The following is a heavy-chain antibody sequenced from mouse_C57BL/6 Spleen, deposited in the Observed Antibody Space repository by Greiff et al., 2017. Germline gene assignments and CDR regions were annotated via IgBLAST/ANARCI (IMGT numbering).Heavy chain of an antibody. CDR3: ARPYYYGSSYVHWFAY. D-gene: IGHD1-1*01. CDR2: ISSGSSTI. J-gene: IGHJ3*01. Sequence: EVHLVESGGGLVKPGGSLKLSCAASGFTFSDYGMHWVRQAPEKGLEWVAYISSGSSTIYYADTVKGRFTISRDNAKNTLFLQMTSLRTEDTAMYYCARPYYYGSSYVHWFAYWGPGTLVTVSA. CDR1: GFTFSDYG. V-gene: IGHV5-17*01.